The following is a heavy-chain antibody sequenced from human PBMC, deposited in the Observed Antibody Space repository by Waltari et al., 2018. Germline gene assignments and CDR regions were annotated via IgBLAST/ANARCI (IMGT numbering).Heavy chain of an antibody. V-gene: IGHV3-74*03. CDR3: VRGMGDY. J-gene: IGHJ4*02. CDR1: GLTFSSYW. Sequence: EVQMVESGGGLIQPGGSLRLSCAASGLTFSSYWMHWVRQAPGKGLVGVSRINNDGLISKYAEDEKGRFTVSRDNAKNTLYLQMNSLRAEDTAVYYCVRGMGDYWGQGTLVTVSS. CDR2: INNDGLIS. D-gene: IGHD3-10*01.